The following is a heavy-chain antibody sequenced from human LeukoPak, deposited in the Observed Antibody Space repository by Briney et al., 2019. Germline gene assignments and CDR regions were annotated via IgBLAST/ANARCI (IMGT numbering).Heavy chain of an antibody. CDR3: ARAAGYYSHGYYYMDV. D-gene: IGHD3-22*01. V-gene: IGHV1-69*01. CDR2: IIPIFGTA. J-gene: IGHJ6*03. Sequence: GSSVKVSCKASGGTFSSYAISWVRQAPGQGLEWMGGIIPIFGTANYAQKFQGRVTITADESTSTAYMELSSLRSEDTAVYYCARAAGYYSHGYYYMDVWGKGTTVTVSS. CDR1: GGTFSSYA.